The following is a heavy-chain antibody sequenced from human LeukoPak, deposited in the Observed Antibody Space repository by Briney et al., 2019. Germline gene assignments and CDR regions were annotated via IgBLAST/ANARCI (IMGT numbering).Heavy chain of an antibody. CDR3: ARDRDPASLRNAFDI. V-gene: IGHV3-66*02. CDR2: IYSGGGT. D-gene: IGHD2-2*01. J-gene: IGHJ3*02. Sequence: GGSLRLSCAASGFTVSNNYLSWVRQAPGKGLEWVSVIYSGGGTYYADSVKGRFTTSRDNSKNTLYLQMNSLGGEDTAVYYCARDRDPASLRNAFDIWGQGTMVTVSS. CDR1: GFTVSNNY.